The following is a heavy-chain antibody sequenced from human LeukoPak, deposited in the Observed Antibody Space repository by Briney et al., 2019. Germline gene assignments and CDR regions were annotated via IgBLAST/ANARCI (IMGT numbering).Heavy chain of an antibody. Sequence: SETLSLTCTVSGGSISSYYWSWIRQPAGKGLEWVGRTYTSGSTNYNPSLKSRVTISADTSKNQFSLKLSSVTAADTAVYYCARGSGLLPNYWGQGTLVTVSS. CDR1: GGSISSYY. J-gene: IGHJ4*02. V-gene: IGHV4-4*07. CDR2: TYTSGST. CDR3: ARGSGLLPNY. D-gene: IGHD3-22*01.